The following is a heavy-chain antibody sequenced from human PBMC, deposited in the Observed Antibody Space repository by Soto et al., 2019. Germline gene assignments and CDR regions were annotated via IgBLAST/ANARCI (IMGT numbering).Heavy chain of an antibody. CDR1: GFALSTYT. CDR2: IHTTGSPT. CDR3: VRAQMTTGPSYNPYYMDV. J-gene: IGHJ6*03. V-gene: IGHV3-48*01. D-gene: IGHD4-4*01. Sequence: GGSLRLSCAASGFALSTYTMNWVRQAPGKGLEWVSYIHTTGSPTYYAHSVKGRFTISRDNAENSLFLQMTRLRAEDTGVYFCVRAQMTTGPSYNPYYMDVWGKGTTVTVSS.